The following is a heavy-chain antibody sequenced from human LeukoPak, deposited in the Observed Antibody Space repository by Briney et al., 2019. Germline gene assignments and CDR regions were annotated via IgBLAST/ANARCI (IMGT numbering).Heavy chain of an antibody. CDR1: GFAFSDYS. J-gene: IGHJ4*02. V-gene: IGHV3-21*01. CDR3: VGIGSYYDY. D-gene: IGHD2-21*01. CDR2: ITSTSNYI. Sequence: PGGSLRLSCAASGFAFSDYSMNWVRQAPGKGLEWVSSITSTSNYIYYADSVQGRFTISKDNAKNSLYLQMNSLRAEDTAVYYCVGIGSYYDYWGQGTLVTVSS.